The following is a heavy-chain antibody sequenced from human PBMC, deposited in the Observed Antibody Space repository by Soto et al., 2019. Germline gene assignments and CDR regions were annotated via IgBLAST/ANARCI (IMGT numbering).Heavy chain of an antibody. CDR2: ISAYNGNT. V-gene: IGHV1-18*04. CDR1: GYTFTSYG. CDR3: ARFIVAVPAAIRPRFFGMDV. J-gene: IGHJ6*02. D-gene: IGHD2-2*02. Sequence: ASVKASCKASGYTFTSYGIRWVRQAHGQGLEWMGWISAYNGNTNYAQKLQGRVTMTTDTSTSTAYMELRSLRSDDTAVYYCARFIVAVPAAIRPRFFGMDVWGQGTTVTVSS.